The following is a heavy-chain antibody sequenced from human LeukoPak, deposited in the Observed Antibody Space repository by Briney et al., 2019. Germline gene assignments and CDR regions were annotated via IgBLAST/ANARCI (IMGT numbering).Heavy chain of an antibody. Sequence: PRASVKVSCKASGYTFTSYAISWVRQAPGQGLEWMGRIIPILGIANYAQKFQGRVTITADKSTSTAYMELSSLRSEDTAVYYCARDLGGLRRTTVTGVFDYWGQGTLVTVSS. J-gene: IGHJ4*02. D-gene: IGHD4-17*01. CDR3: ARDLGGLRRTTVTGVFDY. CDR2: IIPILGIA. CDR1: GYTFTSYA. V-gene: IGHV1-69*04.